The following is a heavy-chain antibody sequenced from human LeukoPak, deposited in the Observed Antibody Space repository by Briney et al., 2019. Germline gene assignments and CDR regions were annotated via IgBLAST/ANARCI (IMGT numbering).Heavy chain of an antibody. CDR1: GYTFTSYG. V-gene: IGHV1-18*01. CDR3: AREMAVAGSGVIDS. D-gene: IGHD6-19*01. Sequence: GASVKVSCKASGYTFTSYGLSWVRQAPGQGLEWKGWISTYNDNTHYAQKFQGRVTMTTDTSTNTAYRELRSLRSDDTAVYYCAREMAVAGSGVIDSWGQGTLVTVSS. CDR2: ISTYNDNT. J-gene: IGHJ4*02.